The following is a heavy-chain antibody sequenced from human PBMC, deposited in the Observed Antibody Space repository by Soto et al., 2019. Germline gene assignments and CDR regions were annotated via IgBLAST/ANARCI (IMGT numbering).Heavy chain of an antibody. J-gene: IGHJ4*02. Sequence: QVQLQESGPGPVKPSETLSLTCTVSGGSISSYYWSWIRQPPGKGLEWIGYIYYSGSTNYNPSLKSRVTISVDTSKNQFSLKLSSVTAADTAVYYCARAVPRDYFDYWGQGTLVTVSS. V-gene: IGHV4-59*01. CDR3: ARAVPRDYFDY. D-gene: IGHD6-6*01. CDR2: IYYSGST. CDR1: GGSISSYY.